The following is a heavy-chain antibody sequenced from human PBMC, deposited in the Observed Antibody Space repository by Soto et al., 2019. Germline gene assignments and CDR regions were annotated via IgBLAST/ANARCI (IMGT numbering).Heavy chain of an antibody. J-gene: IGHJ3*02. CDR1: GFTFDDYG. V-gene: IGHV3-20*01. D-gene: IGHD5-12*01. CDR2: INWNGGST. CDR3: ARDHRSGYDYPNAVSPQSYAFDI. Sequence: EVQLVESGGGVVRPGGSLRLSCAASGFTFDDYGMSWVRQAPGKGLEWVSGINWNGGSTCYADSVKGRFTISRDNAKNSLYLQMNSLRAEDTALYHCARDHRSGYDYPNAVSPQSYAFDIWGQGTMVTVSS.